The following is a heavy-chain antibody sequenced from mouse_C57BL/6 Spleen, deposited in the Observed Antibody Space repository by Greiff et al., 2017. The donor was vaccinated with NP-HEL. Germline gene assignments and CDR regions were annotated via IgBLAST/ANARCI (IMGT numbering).Heavy chain of an antibody. J-gene: IGHJ4*01. CDR1: GFTFSSYA. V-gene: IGHV5-4*01. D-gene: IGHD4-1*01. CDR2: ISDGGSYT. Sequence: EVMLVESGGGLVKPGGSLKLSCAASGFTFSSYAMSWVRQTPEKRLEWVATISDGGSYTYYPDNVKGRFTISRDNAKKNLYLQMSHLKSEDTAMYYCAREELGSFFDYWGQGTSVTVSS. CDR3: AREELGSFFDY.